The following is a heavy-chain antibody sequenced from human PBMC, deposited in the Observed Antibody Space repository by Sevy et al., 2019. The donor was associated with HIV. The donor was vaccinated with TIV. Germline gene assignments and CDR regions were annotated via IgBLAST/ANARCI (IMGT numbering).Heavy chain of an antibody. V-gene: IGHV3-33*01. CDR1: GFSISGYG. CDR2: IWYEGTNR. J-gene: IGHJ4*01. Sequence: GGSLRLSCAASGFSISGYGMHWVRQAPGKGLEWVAVIWYEGTNREYADSVKGRFTISTDNAKNTLYLQMTSLIVEDTAVYYCAREDIRVAGTGYYFHSWGQGTLVTVSS. D-gene: IGHD6-19*01. CDR3: AREDIRVAGTGYYFHS.